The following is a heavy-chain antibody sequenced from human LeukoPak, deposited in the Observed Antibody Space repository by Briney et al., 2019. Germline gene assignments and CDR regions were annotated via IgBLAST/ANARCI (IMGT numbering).Heavy chain of an antibody. CDR1: GFTFSNAW. D-gene: IGHD2-2*01. CDR2: VKSKIEGGTT. J-gene: IGHJ1*01. Sequence: GPLRLSCAASGFTFSNAWMTWVRQAPGKGLEWVGRVKSKIEGGTTDYAAPVKGRFSISRDDSKDTLYLQMNSLKTEDTAVYYCATRGYCSSSSCYGIEHWGQGTLVTVSS. V-gene: IGHV3-15*01. CDR3: ATRGYCSSSSCYGIEH.